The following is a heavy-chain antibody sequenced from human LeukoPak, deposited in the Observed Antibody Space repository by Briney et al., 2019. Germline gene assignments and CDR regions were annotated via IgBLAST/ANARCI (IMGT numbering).Heavy chain of an antibody. D-gene: IGHD3-10*01. J-gene: IGHJ5*02. V-gene: IGHV4-34*01. CDR2: INHSGST. Sequence: PSETLSLTCAVYGGSFSGYYWSWIRQPPGKGLEWIGEINHSGSTNYHPSLKSRVTISVDTSKHQFSLKLSSVTAADTAVYYCARGRMNYYGSGSYYWFDPWGQGTLVTVSS. CDR3: ARGRMNYYGSGSYYWFDP. CDR1: GGSFSGYY.